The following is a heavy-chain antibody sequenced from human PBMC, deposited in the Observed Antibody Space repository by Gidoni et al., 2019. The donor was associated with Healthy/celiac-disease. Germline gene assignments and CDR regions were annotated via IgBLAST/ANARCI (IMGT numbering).Heavy chain of an antibody. Sequence: QVQLQQWGAGLLKPSETLSLTCAVYGGSFSGYYWSWIRQPPGKGLEWIGEINHSGSTNYNPSLKSRVTISVDTAKNQFSLKLSSVTAAETAVYYCARSITRVRGGAFDIWGQGTMVTVSS. CDR3: ARSITRVRGGAFDI. CDR1: GGSFSGYY. J-gene: IGHJ3*02. V-gene: IGHV4-34*01. CDR2: INHSGST. D-gene: IGHD3-10*01.